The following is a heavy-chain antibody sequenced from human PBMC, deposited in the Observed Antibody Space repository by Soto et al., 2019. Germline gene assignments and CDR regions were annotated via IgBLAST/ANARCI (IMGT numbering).Heavy chain of an antibody. CDR1: GFTFSSYA. CDR2: ISYDGSNK. J-gene: IGHJ5*02. V-gene: IGHV3-30-3*01. D-gene: IGHD4-4*01. Sequence: QVQLVESGGGVVQPGRSLRLSCAASGFTFSSYAMHWVRQAPGKGLEWVAVISYDGSNKYYADSVKGRFTISRDNSKNTLYVQMNSLRAEDTAVYYCARDGEATVTLGWFDPWGQGTLVTVSS. CDR3: ARDGEATVTLGWFDP.